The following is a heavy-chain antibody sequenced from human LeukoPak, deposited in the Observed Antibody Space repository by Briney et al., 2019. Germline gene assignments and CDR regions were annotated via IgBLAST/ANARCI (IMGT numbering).Heavy chain of an antibody. V-gene: IGHV3-48*03. CDR2: ISSSGSTI. CDR1: GFTFSSYA. CDR3: ARGRATVAGDDFDY. J-gene: IGHJ4*02. D-gene: IGHD6-19*01. Sequence: GRSLRLSCAASGFTFSSYAMHWVRQAPGKGLEWVSYISSSGSTIYYADSVKGRFTISRDNAKNSLYLQMNSLRAEDTAVYYCARGRATVAGDDFDYWGQGTLVTVSS.